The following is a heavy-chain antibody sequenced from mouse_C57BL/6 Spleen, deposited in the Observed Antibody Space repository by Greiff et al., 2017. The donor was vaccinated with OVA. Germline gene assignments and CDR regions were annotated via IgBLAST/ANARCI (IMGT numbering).Heavy chain of an antibody. V-gene: IGHV1-52*01. CDR1: GYTFTSYW. Sequence: QVQLKPPGAELVRPGSSVQLSCKASGYTFTSYWMHWVKQRPIQGLEWIGNIDPSDSETHYNQKFKDKATLTVDKSSSTAYMQLSSLTSEDSAVYYCARLDRGVFAYWGQGTLVTVSA. J-gene: IGHJ3*01. CDR3: ARLDRGVFAY. D-gene: IGHD1-2*01. CDR2: IDPSDSET.